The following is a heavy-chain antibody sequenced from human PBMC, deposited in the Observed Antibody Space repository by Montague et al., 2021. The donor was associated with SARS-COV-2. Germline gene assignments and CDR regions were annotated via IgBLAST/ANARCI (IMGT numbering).Heavy chain of an antibody. CDR1: RFTFNTYT. D-gene: IGHD3-22*01. Sequence: SLSLSCSASRFTFNTYTMHWVRQAPGKGLQWVAVISYDGSKKYYIDSVKGRFTISRDNSRNTLSLQMNSLRSEDSAVYYCARDGSGYASNYFYVMDVWGQGTMVTVSS. CDR3: ARDGSGYASNYFYVMDV. J-gene: IGHJ6*02. CDR2: ISYDGSKK. V-gene: IGHV3-30*04.